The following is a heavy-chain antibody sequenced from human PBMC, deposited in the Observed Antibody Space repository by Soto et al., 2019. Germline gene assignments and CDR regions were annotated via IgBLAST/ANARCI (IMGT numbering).Heavy chain of an antibody. J-gene: IGHJ5*01. CDR3: AKSRGVTGTTFNWFDS. CDR1: GGSISSIDYF. Sequence: PSETLSLTCSVSGGSISSIDYFWSWIRQPPGKGLEWIGFIYHTGTTYYNPSLKSRVTISVDTSKNQFSLKVRSVTAADTATYYCAKSRGVTGTTFNWFDSWGPGTQVTVSS. V-gene: IGHV4-61*08. D-gene: IGHD1-20*01. CDR2: IYHTGTT.